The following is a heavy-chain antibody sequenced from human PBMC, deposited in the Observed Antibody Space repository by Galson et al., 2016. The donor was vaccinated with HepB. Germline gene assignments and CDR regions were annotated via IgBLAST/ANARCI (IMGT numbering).Heavy chain of an antibody. CDR3: ARGDYDSSGYYYPFDY. CDR2: ISYDGSNK. CDR1: GFTFSSYA. D-gene: IGHD3-22*01. Sequence: SLRLSCAASGFTFSSYAMHWVRQAPGKGLEWVAVISYDGSNKYYADSVKGRFTNSRDNSKNTLYLQMTSLGAEDRAVYYFARGDYDSSGYYYPFDYWGQGTLVTVSS. V-gene: IGHV3-30-3*01. J-gene: IGHJ4*02.